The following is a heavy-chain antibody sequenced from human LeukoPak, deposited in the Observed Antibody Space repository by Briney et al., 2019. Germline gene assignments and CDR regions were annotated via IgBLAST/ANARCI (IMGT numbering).Heavy chain of an antibody. CDR3: ARGVAATTFDY. CDR1: GGSINYYY. V-gene: IGHV4-4*07. J-gene: IGHJ4*02. Sequence: KTSETLSLTCTVSGGSINYYYWNWIRQPAGKGLEWIGRIYPSGSTNYNPSLKSRATMSVDTSKNQFSLKLTSLTAADTAVYYCARGVAATTFDYWGQGTLVSVSS. CDR2: IYPSGST. D-gene: IGHD1-26*01.